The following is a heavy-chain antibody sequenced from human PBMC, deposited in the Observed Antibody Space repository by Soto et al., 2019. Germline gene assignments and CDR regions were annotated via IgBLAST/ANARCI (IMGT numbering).Heavy chain of an antibody. D-gene: IGHD3-10*01. CDR3: AKTRGAMIYTISVYGMDV. CDR2: ISGSADST. Sequence: EVQLLESGGGFIHPGGSLRLSCAASGFSFSSFAMNWVRQAPGKWLEGVSIISGSADSTFYADSVKGRFTIYRDNSKSTLDLQINIRRTEDTAVYYCAKTRGAMIYTISVYGMDVWGQGTTVTVSS. CDR1: GFSFSSFA. J-gene: IGHJ6*02. V-gene: IGHV3-23*01.